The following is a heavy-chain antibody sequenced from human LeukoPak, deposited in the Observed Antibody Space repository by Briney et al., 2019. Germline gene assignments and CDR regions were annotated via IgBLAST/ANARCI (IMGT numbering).Heavy chain of an antibody. J-gene: IGHJ5*02. Sequence: GGSLRLSCTASGFTFSSYSMNWVRQAPGKGLEWVSYISSSSSTIYYADSVKGRFTISRDNAKNSLYLQMNSLRAEDTAVYYCARGIVARLSGFDPWGQGTLVTVSS. CDR3: ARGIVARLSGFDP. CDR1: GFTFSSYS. D-gene: IGHD6-6*01. V-gene: IGHV3-48*01. CDR2: ISSSSSTI.